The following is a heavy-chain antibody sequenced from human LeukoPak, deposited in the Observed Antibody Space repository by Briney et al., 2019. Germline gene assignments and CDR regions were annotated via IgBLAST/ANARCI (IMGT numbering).Heavy chain of an antibody. CDR2: IYYSGST. CDR3: ARGQITMVRGVIIRSSRTSWFDP. D-gene: IGHD3-10*01. J-gene: IGHJ5*02. CDR1: GGSISSGGYY. Sequence: SETLSLTCTVSGGSISSGGYYWSWIRQHPGKGLEWIGYIYYSGSTYYNPSLKSRVTISVDTSKNQFSLKLSSVTAADTAVYYCARGQITMVRGVIIRSSRTSWFDPWGQGTLLTVSS. V-gene: IGHV4-31*03.